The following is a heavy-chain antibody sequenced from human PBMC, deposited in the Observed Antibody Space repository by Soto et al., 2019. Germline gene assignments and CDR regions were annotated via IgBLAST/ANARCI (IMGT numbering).Heavy chain of an antibody. Sequence: GXSVKVSCNASGGPFISYAISWVRQAPGQGLEWMGGIIPIFGTANYAQKFQGRVTITADESTSTAYMELSSLRSENTAVYYCARDQSVDNYGMDVWGQGTTVTVSS. CDR2: IIPIFGTA. J-gene: IGHJ6*02. D-gene: IGHD5-12*01. V-gene: IGHV1-69*01. CDR1: GGPFISYA. CDR3: ARDQSVDNYGMDV.